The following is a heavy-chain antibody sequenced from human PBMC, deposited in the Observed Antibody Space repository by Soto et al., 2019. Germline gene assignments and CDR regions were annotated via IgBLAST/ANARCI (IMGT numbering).Heavy chain of an antibody. CDR1: GYTFTSYD. J-gene: IGHJ4*02. V-gene: IGHV1-8*01. CDR2: LNPNSGNT. D-gene: IGHD1-1*01. Sequence: QVQLVQSGAEVKKPGASVKVSCKASGYTFTSYDINWVRQTTGQGLEWMGWLNPNSGNTGYAQKFQGRVTKTRNTSISKAYMELCSLRPEDTAVYYCAGGEVERLGGDFDYWGQGSPVTVSS. CDR3: AGGEVERLGGDFDY.